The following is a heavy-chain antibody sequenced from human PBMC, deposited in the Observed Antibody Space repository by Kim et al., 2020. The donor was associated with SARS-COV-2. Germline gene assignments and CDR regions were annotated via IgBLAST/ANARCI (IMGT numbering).Heavy chain of an antibody. CDR1: GGTFSSYA. V-gene: IGHV1-69*13. Sequence: SVKVSCKASGGTFSSYAISWVRQAPGQGLEWMGGIIPIFGTANYAQKFQGRVTITADESTSTAYMELSSLRSEDTAVYYCARRTYSSSWFDYWGQGTLVTVSS. CDR3: ARRTYSSSWFDY. D-gene: IGHD6-13*01. CDR2: IIPIFGTA. J-gene: IGHJ4*02.